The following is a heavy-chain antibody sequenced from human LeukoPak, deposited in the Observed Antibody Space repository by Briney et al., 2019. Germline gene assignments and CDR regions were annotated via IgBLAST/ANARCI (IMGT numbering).Heavy chain of an antibody. Sequence: PSETLSLTCTVSGYSISSGYYWGWIRQPPGKGLEWIGSIYHSGSTYYNPSLKSRVTISVDTSKNQFSLKLSSVTAADTAVYYCARLQGPFDYWGQGTLVTVSS. CDR2: IYHSGST. CDR3: ARLQGPFDY. CDR1: GYSISSGYY. J-gene: IGHJ4*02. V-gene: IGHV4-38-2*02.